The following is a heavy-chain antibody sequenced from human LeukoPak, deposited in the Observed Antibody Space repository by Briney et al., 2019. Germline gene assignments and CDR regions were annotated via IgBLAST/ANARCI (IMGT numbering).Heavy chain of an antibody. CDR3: ARDTRSYYDSSGYYYDY. Sequence: GGSLRLSCAASGFTFSSYWMSWVRQAPGKGLEWVANIKQDGSEKYYVDSVKGRFTISRDNAKNSLYLQMNSLRAEDTAVYYCARDTRSYYDSSGYYYDYWGQGTLLTVSS. D-gene: IGHD3-22*01. V-gene: IGHV3-7*01. CDR1: GFTFSSYW. J-gene: IGHJ4*02. CDR2: IKQDGSEK.